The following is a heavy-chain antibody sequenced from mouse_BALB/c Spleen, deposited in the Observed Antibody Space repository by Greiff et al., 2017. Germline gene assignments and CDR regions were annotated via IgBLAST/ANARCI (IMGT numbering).Heavy chain of an antibody. J-gene: IGHJ1*01. V-gene: IGHV2-9*02. D-gene: IGHD2-1*01. CDR3: AREYDGNYVYFDV. CDR1: GFSLTSYG. CDR2: IWAGGST. Sequence: QVQLKESGPGLVAPSQSLSITCTVSGFSLTSYGVHWVRQPPGKGLEWLGVIWAGGSTNYNSALMSRLSISKDNSKSQVFLKMNSLQTDDTAMYYCAREYDGNYVYFDVWGAGTTVTVSS.